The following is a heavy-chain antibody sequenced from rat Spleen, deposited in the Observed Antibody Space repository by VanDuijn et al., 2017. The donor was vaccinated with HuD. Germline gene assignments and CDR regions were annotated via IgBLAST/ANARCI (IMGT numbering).Heavy chain of an antibody. CDR1: GFTFSNYA. CDR2: ITDSGSST. CDR3: TTGVY. J-gene: IGHJ2*01. Sequence: EVQLVESGGGLVQPGRSLKLSCAASGFTFSNYAMAWVRQAPTKGLEWVASITDSGSSTYYRDSVKCRFTISRDNAGSTLYLQMDSLRSEDTATYYCTTGVYWGQGVMVTVSS. V-gene: IGHV5-27*01.